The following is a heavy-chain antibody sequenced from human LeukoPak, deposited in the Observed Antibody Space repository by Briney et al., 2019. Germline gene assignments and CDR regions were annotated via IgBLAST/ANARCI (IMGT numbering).Heavy chain of an antibody. D-gene: IGHD5-18*01. CDR2: IYYSGST. J-gene: IGHJ4*02. CDR1: GGSISGSSYY. V-gene: IGHV4-39*07. CDR3: ARGRDTAMAYFDY. Sequence: SETLSLTCTVSGGSISGSSYYWGWIRQPPGKGLEWIGSIYYSGSTYYNPSLKSRVTISVDTSKNQFSLKLSSVTAADTAVYYCARGRDTAMAYFDYWGQGTLVTVSS.